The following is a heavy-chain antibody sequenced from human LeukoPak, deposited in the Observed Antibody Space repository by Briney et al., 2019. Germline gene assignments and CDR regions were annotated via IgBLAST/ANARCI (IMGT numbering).Heavy chain of an antibody. CDR2: INHSGST. CDR3: ASVPTTVTTKNWFDP. D-gene: IGHD4-17*01. J-gene: IGHJ5*02. CDR1: GGSFSGYY. V-gene: IGHV4-34*01. Sequence: SETLSLTCAVDGGSFSGYYWSWIRQPPGKGLEWIGEINHSGSTNYNPSLKSRVTISVDTSKNQFSLKLSSVTAADTAVYYCASVPTTVTTKNWFDPWGQGTLVTVSS.